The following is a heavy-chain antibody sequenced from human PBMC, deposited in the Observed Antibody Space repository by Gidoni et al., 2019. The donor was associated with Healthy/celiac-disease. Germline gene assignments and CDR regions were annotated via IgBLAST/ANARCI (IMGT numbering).Heavy chain of an antibody. D-gene: IGHD2-15*01. CDR2: IYYSGST. CDR1: GGSVSSGRYY. Sequence: QVQLQESGPGLVRPSETLSLTCTVSGGSVSSGRYYWSWIRQPPGKGLEWIGYIYYSGSTNYNPSLKSRVTISVDTSKNQFSLKLSSVTAADTAVYYCARDLPYPLGYCSGGSCKYYYYYGMDVWGQGTTVTVSS. V-gene: IGHV4-61*01. CDR3: ARDLPYPLGYCSGGSCKYYYYYGMDV. J-gene: IGHJ6*02.